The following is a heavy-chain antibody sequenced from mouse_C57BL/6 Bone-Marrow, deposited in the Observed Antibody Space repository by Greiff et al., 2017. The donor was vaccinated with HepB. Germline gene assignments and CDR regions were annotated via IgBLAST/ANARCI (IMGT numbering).Heavy chain of an antibody. D-gene: IGHD1-1*01. CDR2: IHPSDSDT. J-gene: IGHJ2*01. CDR3: ALLPTLTTVVADY. V-gene: IGHV1-74*01. CDR1: GYTFTSYW. Sequence: VQLQQPGAGLVKPGASVKVSCKAPGYTFTSYWLHWVMQRPGQGLEWIGRIHPSDSDTNYNQKFKGKATLTVDKSSSTAYMQLSSLTSEDSAVYYYALLPTLTTVVADYWSQVTTPT.